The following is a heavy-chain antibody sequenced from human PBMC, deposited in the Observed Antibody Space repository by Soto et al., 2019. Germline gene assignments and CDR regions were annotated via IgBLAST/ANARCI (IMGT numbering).Heavy chain of an antibody. CDR2: TTSSGYTT. CDR1: TFTFFDDA. J-gene: IGHJ2*01. D-gene: IGHD3-10*01. V-gene: IGHV3-23*01. Sequence: EVQLLESGGGLAQPGGSLRLSCAASTFTFFDDAMSWVRQAPGKGLEWVSSTTSSGYTTYYADSVKGRFTISKDNTKNTLYLQMNSIRAEDPAVYYCAKIVTAWFAFDLWCRGTMVTVSS. CDR3: AKIVTAWFAFDL.